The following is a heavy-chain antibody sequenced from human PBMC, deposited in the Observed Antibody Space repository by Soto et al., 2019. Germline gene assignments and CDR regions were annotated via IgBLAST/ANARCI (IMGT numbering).Heavy chain of an antibody. V-gene: IGHV3-9*01. D-gene: IGHD2-15*01. Sequence: EVQLVESGGGLVQPGRSLRLSCTASGFSFGDYGMHWVRQLPGKGLEWVSGISWSGGSIGYAASVKGRVSISRDTAKNYLYLEMNSLSPEDTAMYYCAKSAGGADNGMAVWGHGTTVTVSS. J-gene: IGHJ6*02. CDR1: GFSFGDYG. CDR2: ISWSGGSI. CDR3: AKSAGGADNGMAV.